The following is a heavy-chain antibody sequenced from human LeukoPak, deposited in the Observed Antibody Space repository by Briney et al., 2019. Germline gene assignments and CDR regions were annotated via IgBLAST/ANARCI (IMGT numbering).Heavy chain of an antibody. CDR1: GGSISSSSYY. V-gene: IGHV4-39*07. CDR2: IYYSGST. CDR3: ARVRVGYYYYMDV. D-gene: IGHD1-26*01. Sequence: SETLSLTCTVSGGSISSSSYYWGWIRQPPGKGLEWIGSIYYSGSTYYNPSLKSRVTISVDTSKNQFSLKLSSVTAADTAVYYCARVRVGYYYYMDVWGKGTTVTVSS. J-gene: IGHJ6*03.